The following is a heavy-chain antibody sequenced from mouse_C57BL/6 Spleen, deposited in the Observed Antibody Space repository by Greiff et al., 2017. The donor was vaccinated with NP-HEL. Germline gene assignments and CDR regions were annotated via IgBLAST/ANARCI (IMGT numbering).Heavy chain of an antibody. D-gene: IGHD2-4*01. CDR2: IWSGGST. CDR3: ARNRDYDYDEGYCDY. V-gene: IGHV2-2*01. Sequence: VQLVESGPGLVQPSQSLSITCTVSGFSLTSYGVHWVRQSPGKGLEWLGVIWSGGSTDYNAAFISRLSISKDNSKSHVFFKMNSLQADDTAIYYCARNRDYDYDEGYCDYWGQGTTLTVSS. J-gene: IGHJ2*01. CDR1: GFSLTSYG.